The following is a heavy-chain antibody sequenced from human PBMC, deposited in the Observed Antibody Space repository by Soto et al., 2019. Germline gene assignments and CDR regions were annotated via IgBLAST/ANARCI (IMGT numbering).Heavy chain of an antibody. CDR1: GFTFDAYQ. Sequence: GGSLRSCCAASGFTFDAYQMSCVRQATGKGLELLSYIRNDGGTTCDAYSVKGRFTVSRDKAKNSMYLQMKSLRVEDTGVYYCTVRYCYNHGRLSNYLGQGT. CDR3: TVRYCYNHGRLSNY. J-gene: IGHJ4*02. CDR2: IRNDGGTT. V-gene: IGHV3-48*03. D-gene: IGHD3-16*02.